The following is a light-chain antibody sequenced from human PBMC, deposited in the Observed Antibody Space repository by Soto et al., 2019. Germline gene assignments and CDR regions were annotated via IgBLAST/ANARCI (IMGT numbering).Light chain of an antibody. CDR1: QSIRSN. V-gene: IGKV3D-15*01. Sequence: EIVMTQSPPTLSVSPGERAALSCRASQSIRSNLAWYQQNPGQAPRLLIYGASTRATGIPARFSGSGSGTEFTLTISSLQSEDFAVYYCQQYNNWPAITFGQGTRLEIK. J-gene: IGKJ5*01. CDR2: GAS. CDR3: QQYNNWPAIT.